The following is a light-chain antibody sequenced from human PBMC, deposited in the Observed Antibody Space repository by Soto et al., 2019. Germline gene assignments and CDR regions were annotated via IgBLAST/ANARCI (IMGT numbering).Light chain of an antibody. CDR2: KAS. J-gene: IGKJ1*01. V-gene: IGKV1-5*03. CDR1: QTISSW. Sequence: DIQMTQSPSTLSGSVGDRVTITCRASQTISSWLAWYQQKPGKAPKLLIYKASTLESGVPSRFSGSGSGTEFTLTISSLQPDDFATYYCQQYDNYLTFGRGTKVDI. CDR3: QQYDNYLT.